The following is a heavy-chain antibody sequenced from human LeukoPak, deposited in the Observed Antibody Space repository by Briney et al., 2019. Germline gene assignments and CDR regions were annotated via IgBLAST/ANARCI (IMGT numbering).Heavy chain of an antibody. CDR1: GYTFTSYD. J-gene: IGHJ5*02. CDR2: MNPNSGNT. V-gene: IGHV1-8*01. CDR3: ARGFSARSHYYGSGSKYNWFDP. Sequence: ASVKVSCKASGYTFTSYDINWVRQATGQGLEWMGWMNPNSGNTGYAQKFQGRVTMTRNTSISTAYMELSSLRSEDTAVYYCARGFSARSHYYGSGSKYNWFDPWGQGTLVTVSS. D-gene: IGHD3-10*01.